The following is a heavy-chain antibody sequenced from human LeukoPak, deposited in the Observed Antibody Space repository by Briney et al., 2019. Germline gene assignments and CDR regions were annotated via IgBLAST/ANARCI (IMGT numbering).Heavy chain of an antibody. V-gene: IGHV3-30*18. J-gene: IGHJ5*01. D-gene: IGHD6-13*01. CDR1: GFTFSSFG. Sequence: GGSLRLSCAASGFTFSSFGMQWVRQAPGKGLEWVAVVAHDGSVKHYADPVKGRFTISRDNSKDTLYLQMNSLTAEDTAVYYCAKEGTKYRSSWFDCWGQGTLVTVSS. CDR2: VAHDGSVK. CDR3: AKEGTKYRSSWFDC.